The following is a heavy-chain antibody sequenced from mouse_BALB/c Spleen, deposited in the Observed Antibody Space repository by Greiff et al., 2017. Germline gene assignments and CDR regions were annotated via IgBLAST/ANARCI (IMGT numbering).Heavy chain of an antibody. D-gene: IGHD2-3*01. CDR3: ARQVYDDDYFDY. CDR1: GFAFSSFE. V-gene: IGHV5-12-1*01. CDR2: ISSGGGST. J-gene: IGHJ2*01. Sequence: EVQLVESGGGLVKPGGSLKLSCAASGFAFSSFEMSWVRQTPEKRLEWVAYISSGGGSTYYPDTVKGRFTISRDNAKNTLYLQMSSLTSEDTAMYYCARQVYDDDYFDYWGQGTTLTVSS.